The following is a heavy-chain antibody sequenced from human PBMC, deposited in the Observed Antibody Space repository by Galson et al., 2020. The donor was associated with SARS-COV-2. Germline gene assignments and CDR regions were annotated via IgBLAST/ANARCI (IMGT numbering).Heavy chain of an antibody. D-gene: IGHD6-19*01. CDR3: ARTQVVRGWYDAFYI. CDR1: GGSISSGGYY. Sequence: SETLSLTCTVSGGSISSGGYYWSWIRQHPRKGLEWIGYIYYSGSTSYNPSLKSLLTISVDTSKNQFSLNLRSVSAADTAVYYCARTQVVRGWYDAFYIWGQGTMVTVSS. V-gene: IGHV4-31*01. J-gene: IGHJ3*02. CDR2: IYYSGST.